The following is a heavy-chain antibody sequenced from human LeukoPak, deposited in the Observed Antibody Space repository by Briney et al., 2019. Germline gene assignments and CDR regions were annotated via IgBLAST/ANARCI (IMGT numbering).Heavy chain of an antibody. CDR3: AKRGLGSSWSNLDY. CDR2: ISDSGGKT. V-gene: IGHV3-23*01. CDR1: GFTFSNYA. D-gene: IGHD6-13*01. J-gene: IGHJ4*02. Sequence: PGGSLRLSCAASGFTFSNYAMNWVRQAPGKGLECVSSISDSGGKTYYADSVKGRFTISRDNSKNTLNLQMNSLRAEDTAVYYCAKRGLGSSWSNLDYWGQGTLVTVSS.